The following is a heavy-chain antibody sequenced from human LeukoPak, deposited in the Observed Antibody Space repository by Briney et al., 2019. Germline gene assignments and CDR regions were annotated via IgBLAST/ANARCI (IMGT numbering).Heavy chain of an antibody. CDR1: GGSISSGDYY. D-gene: IGHD4-17*01. Sequence: PSETLSLTCTVSGGSISSGDYYWSWIRQPPGKGLEWIGYIYYSGSTYYNPSLKSRVTISVDTSKNQFSLKLSSVTAADTAVYYCAREGARGAVTTFFFHRTQRDYYYYYYGMDVWGQGTTVTVSS. V-gene: IGHV4-30-4*01. CDR2: IYYSGST. CDR3: AREGARGAVTTFFFHRTQRDYYYYYYGMDV. J-gene: IGHJ6*02.